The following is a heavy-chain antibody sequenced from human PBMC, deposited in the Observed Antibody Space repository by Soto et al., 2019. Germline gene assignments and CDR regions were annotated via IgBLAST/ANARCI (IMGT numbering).Heavy chain of an antibody. CDR2: IYYSGST. Sequence: SETLSLTCTVSGGSISSGDYYWSWIRQPPGKGLEWIGYIYYSGSTYYNPSLKSRVTISVDTSKNQFSLKLSSVTAADTAAYYCARDKSYYYGSGSLFYYYYGMDVWGQGTTVTVSS. J-gene: IGHJ6*02. V-gene: IGHV4-30-4*01. D-gene: IGHD3-10*01. CDR1: GGSISSGDYY. CDR3: ARDKSYYYGSGSLFYYYYGMDV.